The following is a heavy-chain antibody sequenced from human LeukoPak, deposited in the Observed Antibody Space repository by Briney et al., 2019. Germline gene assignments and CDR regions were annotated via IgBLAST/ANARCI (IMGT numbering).Heavy chain of an antibody. Sequence: SETLSLTCAVSGGSGGSISSSNYWSWVRQPPGKGLEWVGVIYHSGRTNSNPSLKSRVTISVDTSKNQFSLKLSSVTAADTAVYYCARGLEVLWFGELSVGRHWYFDLWGRGTLVTVSS. CDR3: ARGLEVLWFGELSVGRHWYFDL. CDR1: GGSGGSISSSNY. CDR2: IYHSGRT. D-gene: IGHD3-10*01. V-gene: IGHV4-4*02. J-gene: IGHJ2*01.